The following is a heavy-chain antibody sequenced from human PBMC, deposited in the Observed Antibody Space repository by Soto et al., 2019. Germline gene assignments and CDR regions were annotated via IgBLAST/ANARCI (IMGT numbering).Heavy chain of an antibody. V-gene: IGHV4-59*12. CDR3: AREVGQVANERRFDY. D-gene: IGHD6-25*01. CDR1: GGSISSYY. Sequence: PSETLSLTCTVSGGSISSYYWSWIRQPPGKGLEWIGYIYYSGSTNYNPSLKSRVTISVDTSKNQFSLKLSSVTAADTAVYYCAREVGQVANERRFDYWGQGTLVTVSS. CDR2: IYYSGST. J-gene: IGHJ4*02.